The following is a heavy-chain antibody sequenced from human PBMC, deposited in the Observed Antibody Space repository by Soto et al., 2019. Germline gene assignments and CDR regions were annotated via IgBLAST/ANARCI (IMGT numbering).Heavy chain of an antibody. V-gene: IGHV3-23*01. CDR3: AKDDSIAARPPYYYYYGMDV. CDR2: ISGSGGST. CDR1: GFTFSSYA. J-gene: IGHJ6*02. D-gene: IGHD6-6*01. Sequence: LRLSCAASGFTFSSYAMSWVRQAPGKGLEWVSAISGSGGSTYYADSVKGRFTISRDNSKNTLYLQMNSLRAEDTAVYYCAKDDSIAARPPYYYYYGMDVWGQGTTVTVSS.